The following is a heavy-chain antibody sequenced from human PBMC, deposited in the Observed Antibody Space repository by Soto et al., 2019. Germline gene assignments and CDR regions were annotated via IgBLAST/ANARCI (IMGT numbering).Heavy chain of an antibody. Sequence: GASVKVSCKASGYTFTSYGISWVRQAPGQGLEWMGWISAYNGNTNYAQKLQGRATMTTDTSTSTAYMELRSLRSDDTAVYYCARDSSGWYHTGFDPWGQGTLVTVSS. CDR3: ARDSSGWYHTGFDP. CDR2: ISAYNGNT. CDR1: GYTFTSYG. V-gene: IGHV1-18*01. J-gene: IGHJ5*02. D-gene: IGHD6-19*01.